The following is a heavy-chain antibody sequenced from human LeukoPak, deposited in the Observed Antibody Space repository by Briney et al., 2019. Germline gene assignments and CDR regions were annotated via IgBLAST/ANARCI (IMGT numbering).Heavy chain of an antibody. J-gene: IGHJ4*02. Sequence: GASVKVSCKASGYTFTGYYMHWVRQAPGQGLEWMGWINPNSGGTNYAQKFQGRVTMTRDTSISTAYMGLSSLRSEDTAVYFCARNTLAWELHYWGQGTLVTVSS. CDR1: GYTFTGYY. V-gene: IGHV1-2*02. CDR3: ARNTLAWELHY. CDR2: INPNSGGT. D-gene: IGHD1-26*01.